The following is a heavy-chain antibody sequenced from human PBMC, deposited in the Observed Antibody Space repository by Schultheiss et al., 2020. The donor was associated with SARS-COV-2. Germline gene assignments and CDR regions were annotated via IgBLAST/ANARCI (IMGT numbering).Heavy chain of an antibody. V-gene: IGHV3-21*01. CDR3: ARDRTGKVGATLPDY. D-gene: IGHD1-26*01. CDR2: ISSSSSYI. Sequence: GGSLRLSCAASGFTFSSYSMNWVRQASGKGLEWVSSISSSSSYIYYADSVKGRFTISRDNAKNSLYLQMNSLRAEDTAVYYCARDRTGKVGATLPDYWGQGTLVTVSS. J-gene: IGHJ4*02. CDR1: GFTFSSYS.